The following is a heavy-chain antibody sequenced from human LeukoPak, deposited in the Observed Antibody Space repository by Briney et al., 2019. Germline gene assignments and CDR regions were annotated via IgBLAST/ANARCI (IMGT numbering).Heavy chain of an antibody. D-gene: IGHD3-22*01. CDR1: GFTFSDYY. J-gene: IGHJ3*02. CDR2: ISSSGSTI. CDR3: VALSYDSSGSQGNAFDI. V-gene: IGHV3-11*04. Sequence: PGGSLRLSCAASGFTFSDYYMSWIRQAPGKGLEWVSYISSSGSTIYYADSVKGRFTISRDNAKNSLYLQMNSLRAEDTAVYYCVALSYDSSGSQGNAFDIWGQGTMVTVSS.